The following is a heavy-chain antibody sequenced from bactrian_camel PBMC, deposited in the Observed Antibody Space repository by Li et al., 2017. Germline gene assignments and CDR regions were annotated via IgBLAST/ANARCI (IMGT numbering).Heavy chain of an antibody. V-gene: IGHV3S40*01. CDR1: GYSASFRY. CDR3: AEGRGSRGEHCYSLNY. D-gene: IGHD6*01. J-gene: IGHJ4*01. Sequence: DVQLVESGGGSVQAGGSLRLSCVVSGYSASFRYMGWFRQAPGKEREGVTSIDRGSGSTYYDDSVKGRFTISQDNAKNTVYLQMNNLQPEDTAMYYCAEGRGSRGEHCYSLNYWGRGTQVTVS. CDR2: IDRGSGST.